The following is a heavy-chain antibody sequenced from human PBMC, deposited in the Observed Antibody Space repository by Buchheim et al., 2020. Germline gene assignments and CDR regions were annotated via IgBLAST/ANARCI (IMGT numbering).Heavy chain of an antibody. CDR1: GFTFSNYE. CDR2: ISSSGSTI. V-gene: IGHV3-48*03. D-gene: IGHD1-26*01. Sequence: EVQLVESGGGVVQPGGSLRLSCAASGFTFSNYEMTWVRQAPGKGLEWVSYISSSGSTIHYADSVRGRFTISRDDAKNSLYLKMNSLRTEDTAFYYCARDSGSYVVLDYWGQGTL. J-gene: IGHJ4*02. CDR3: ARDSGSYVVLDY.